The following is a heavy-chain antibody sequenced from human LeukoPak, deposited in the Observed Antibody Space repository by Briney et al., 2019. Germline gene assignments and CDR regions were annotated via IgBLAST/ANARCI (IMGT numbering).Heavy chain of an antibody. CDR2: IKQDGSEK. D-gene: IGHD3-3*01. CDR1: GFTFNSYW. CDR3: ARDFSIWSGYYTDY. Sequence: GGSLRLSCAASGFTFNSYWMSWVRQAPGKGLEWVANIKQDGSEKYYVDSVKGRFTISRDNAKNSLYLQMNSLRAEDTAVYYCARDFSIWSGYYTDYWGQGTLVTVSS. J-gene: IGHJ4*02. V-gene: IGHV3-7*01.